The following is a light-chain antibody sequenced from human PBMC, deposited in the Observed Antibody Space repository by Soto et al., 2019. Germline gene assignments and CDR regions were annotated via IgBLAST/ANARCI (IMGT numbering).Light chain of an antibody. J-gene: IGKJ2*01. V-gene: IGKV3-20*01. Sequence: EIVLTQSPGTLSLSPGERATLSCRASQSVSSSYLAWYQQTPGQAPRLLIYGASSRATGIPDRFSASGSGTDFTLTISRLEPADFAVYYCQQYSSSPYTVGRGTRLEIK. CDR3: QQYSSSPYT. CDR2: GAS. CDR1: QSVSSSY.